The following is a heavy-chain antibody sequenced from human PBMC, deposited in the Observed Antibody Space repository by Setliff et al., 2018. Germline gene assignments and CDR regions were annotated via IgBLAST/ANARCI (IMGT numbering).Heavy chain of an antibody. Sequence: SETLSLTCTVSDASIGGSGYYWGWIRQPPGKGPEWIGNIHYSGSTHYDPSLKSRVTISVDTSKNQFSLKLTSVTAADTAVYYCARHPHYDSSGYRDYWGQGTLVTVSS. CDR1: DASIGGSGYY. J-gene: IGHJ4*02. D-gene: IGHD3-22*01. V-gene: IGHV4-39*01. CDR2: IHYSGST. CDR3: ARHPHYDSSGYRDY.